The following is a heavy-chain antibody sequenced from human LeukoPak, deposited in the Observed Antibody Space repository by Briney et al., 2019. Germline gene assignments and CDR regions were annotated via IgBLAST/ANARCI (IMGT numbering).Heavy chain of an antibody. Sequence: PGGSLRLSCSASGFTFCSYAMHWVRQAPGKGLEYVSAISSNGGSTYYADSVKGRFTISRDNSKNTLYLQMSSLRAEDTAVYYCLEPPCITICRVDAFDIWGQGTMVTVSS. D-gene: IGHD3-3*01. CDR2: ISSNGGST. CDR3: LEPPCITICRVDAFDI. J-gene: IGHJ3*02. CDR1: GFTFCSYA. V-gene: IGHV3-64D*09.